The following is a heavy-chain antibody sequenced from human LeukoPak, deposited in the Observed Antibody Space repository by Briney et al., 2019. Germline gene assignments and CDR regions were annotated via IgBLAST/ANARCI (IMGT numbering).Heavy chain of an antibody. CDR2: ISGSGGST. V-gene: IGHV3-23*01. Sequence: PGGSLRLSCAASGFTFSSYAMSWVRQAPGKGLEWVSAISGSGGSTYYADSVKGRFTISRDNSKNTLYLQMNSLRAEDTAVYYCAKPYSASSVITGDAFDIWGQGTMVTVSS. CDR1: GFTFSSYA. J-gene: IGHJ3*02. D-gene: IGHD6-19*01. CDR3: AKPYSASSVITGDAFDI.